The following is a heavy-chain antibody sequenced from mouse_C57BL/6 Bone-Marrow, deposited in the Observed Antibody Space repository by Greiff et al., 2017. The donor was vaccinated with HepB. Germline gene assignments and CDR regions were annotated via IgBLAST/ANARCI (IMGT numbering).Heavy chain of an antibody. CDR1: GYSITSGYY. CDR2: ISYDGSN. Sequence: EVKLVESGPGLVKPSQSLSLTCSVPGYSITSGYYWNWIRQFPGNKLEWMGYISYDGSNNYNPSLKNRISITRDTSKNQFFLKLNSVTTEDTATYYCAKDYTWFAYWGQGTLVTVSA. D-gene: IGHD2-12*01. V-gene: IGHV3-6*01. CDR3: AKDYTWFAY. J-gene: IGHJ3*01.